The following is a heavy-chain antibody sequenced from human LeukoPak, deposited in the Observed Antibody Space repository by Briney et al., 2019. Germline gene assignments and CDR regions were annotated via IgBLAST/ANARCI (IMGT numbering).Heavy chain of an antibody. CDR3: ARGRVPPQHGIVVVVAADNWFGP. D-gene: IGHD2-15*01. CDR1: GFTFSSYG. CDR2: ISYDGSNK. Sequence: GGSLRLSCAASGFTFSSYGMHWVRQAPGKGLEWVAVISYDGSNKYYADSVKGRFTISRDNSKNTLYLQMNSLRAEDTAVYYCARGRVPPQHGIVVVVAADNWFGPWGQGTLVTVSS. V-gene: IGHV3-30*03. J-gene: IGHJ5*02.